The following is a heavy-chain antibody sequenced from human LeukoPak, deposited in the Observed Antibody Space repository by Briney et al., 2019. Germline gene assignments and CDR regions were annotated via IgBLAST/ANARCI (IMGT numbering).Heavy chain of an antibody. CDR2: IKQDVSEK. D-gene: IGHD5-24*01. Sequence: GGSLRLSCAPSGFIYSNYLMSGLRQAPGKGLEWVANIKQDVSEKYYVDSVKGRFTISRDNSKNSLYLQMNSLTAEDTAVYYCMRAKMWGQGTLVTVSS. J-gene: IGHJ4*02. V-gene: IGHV3-7*01. CDR1: GFIYSNYL. CDR3: MRAKM.